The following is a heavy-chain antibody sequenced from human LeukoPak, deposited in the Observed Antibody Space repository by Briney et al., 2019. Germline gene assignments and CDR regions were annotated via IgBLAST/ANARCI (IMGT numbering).Heavy chain of an antibody. CDR2: IYPGDSDT. CDR3: ARLSIVVVPAANNWFDP. J-gene: IGHJ5*02. D-gene: IGHD2-2*01. V-gene: IGHV5-51*01. Sequence: GESLKISCQGSGYSFTSYWIGWVRQMPGKGLEWMGIIYPGDSDTRYSPSFQGQVTISADKSISTAYLQWSSLKASDTAMYYCARLSIVVVPAANNWFDPWGQGTLVTVSS. CDR1: GYSFTSYW.